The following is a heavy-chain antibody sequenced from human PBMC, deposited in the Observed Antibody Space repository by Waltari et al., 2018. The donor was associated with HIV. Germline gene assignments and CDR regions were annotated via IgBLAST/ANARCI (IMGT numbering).Heavy chain of an antibody. V-gene: IGHV1-8*01. CDR1: GYTFTSYD. CDR2: LNPNRGNT. D-gene: IGHD3-16*01. CDR3: ASGGTVGGWREVEYNWFDP. Sequence: QVQLVQSGAEVKKPGASVKVSCKASGYTFTSYDINWVRQATEHGLEWMGVLNPNRGNTGDARKVQGRVTMTRNTSISTAYMELSSLRSEDTAVYYCASGGTVGGWREVEYNWFDPWGQGTLVTVSS. J-gene: IGHJ5*02.